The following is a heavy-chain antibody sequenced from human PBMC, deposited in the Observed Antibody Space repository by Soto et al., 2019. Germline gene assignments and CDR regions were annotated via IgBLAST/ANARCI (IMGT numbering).Heavy chain of an antibody. J-gene: IGHJ3*02. Sequence: GSLRLSCAASGFTFSSYSMNWVRQAPGKGLEWVSSISSSSSYMYYADSVKGRFTISRDNAKNSLYLQMNSLRAEDTAVYYCARDRPFTVTTQAFDIWGQGTMVTVSS. V-gene: IGHV3-21*01. CDR1: GFTFSSYS. D-gene: IGHD4-17*01. CDR3: ARDRPFTVTTQAFDI. CDR2: ISSSSSYM.